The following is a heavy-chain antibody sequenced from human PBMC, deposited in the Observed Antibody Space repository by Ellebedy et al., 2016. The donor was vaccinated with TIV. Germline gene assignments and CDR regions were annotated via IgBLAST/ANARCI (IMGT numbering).Heavy chain of an antibody. CDR1: GGSISSGGYY. Sequence: LRLSCTVSGGSISSGGYYWGWIRQRPGQGLEWIGHVYFSGKTFYNPSLQSRIIISVDTTKNQFSLRLSSVTAADTAMYYCARDFHDYGIDPFDMWGQGTLVTVSS. D-gene: IGHD4-17*01. CDR3: ARDFHDYGIDPFDM. J-gene: IGHJ3*02. CDR2: VYFSGKT. V-gene: IGHV4-31*03.